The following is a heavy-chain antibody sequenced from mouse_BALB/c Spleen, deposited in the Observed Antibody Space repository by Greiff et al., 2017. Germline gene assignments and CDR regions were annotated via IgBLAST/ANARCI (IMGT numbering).Heavy chain of an antibody. J-gene: IGHJ4*01. CDR1: GYSITSDYA. Sequence: EVKLMESGPGLVKPSQSLSLTCTVTGYSITSDYAWNWIRQFPGNKLEWMGYISYSGSTSYNPSLKSRISITRDTSKNQFFLQLNSVTTEDTATYYCARRNYYGSSGYAMDYWGQGTSVTVSS. V-gene: IGHV3-2*02. CDR3: ARRNYYGSSGYAMDY. CDR2: ISYSGST. D-gene: IGHD1-1*01.